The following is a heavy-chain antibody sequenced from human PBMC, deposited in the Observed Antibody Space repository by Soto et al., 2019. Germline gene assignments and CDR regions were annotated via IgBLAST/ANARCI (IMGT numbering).Heavy chain of an antibody. CDR2: ISSSSSYI. V-gene: IGHV3-21*01. Sequence: EVQLVESGGGLVKPGGSLRLSCAASGFTFSSYSMNWVRQAPGKGLEWVSSISSSSSYIYYADSVKGRFTISRDNAKNSLYLQMKSLRAEETAVYYCARDTYYYGSGSYSPWGQGTLVTVSS. D-gene: IGHD3-10*01. CDR1: GFTFSSYS. J-gene: IGHJ5*02. CDR3: ARDTYYYGSGSYSP.